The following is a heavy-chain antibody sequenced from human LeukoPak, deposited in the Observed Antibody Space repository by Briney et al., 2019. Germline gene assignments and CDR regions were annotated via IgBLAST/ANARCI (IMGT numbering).Heavy chain of an antibody. D-gene: IGHD3-10*01. Sequence: SQTLSLTCAISGDSVSSNSAAWNWIRQSPSRGLEWLGRTYYRSKWYNDYAVSVKSRITINPDTSKNQFSLQLNSVTPEDTAVYYCARDPGYYYGSGSYYIVREDWFDPWGQGTLVTVSS. CDR3: ARDPGYYYGSGSYYIVREDWFDP. CDR2: TYYRSKWYN. J-gene: IGHJ5*02. V-gene: IGHV6-1*01. CDR1: GDSVSSNSAA.